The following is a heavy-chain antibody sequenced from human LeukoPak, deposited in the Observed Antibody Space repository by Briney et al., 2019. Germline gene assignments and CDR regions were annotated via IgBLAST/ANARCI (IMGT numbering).Heavy chain of an antibody. CDR1: GYTFTSYY. Sequence: GASVKVSCKASGYTFTSYYMRWVRQAPGQGLEWMGIISPSGGSTSYAQKFQGRVTMTRDTSTSTVYMELSSLRSEDTAVYYCARGYSVGAKGGLNWGQGTLVTVSS. J-gene: IGHJ4*02. CDR2: ISPSGGST. D-gene: IGHD1-26*01. CDR3: ARGYSVGAKGGLN. V-gene: IGHV1-46*01.